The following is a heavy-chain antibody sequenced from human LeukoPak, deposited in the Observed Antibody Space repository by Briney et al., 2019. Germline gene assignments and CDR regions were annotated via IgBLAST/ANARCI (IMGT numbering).Heavy chain of an antibody. CDR1: GFTFSSYA. CDR3: AKGGGSYGSGSYYYFDY. CDR2: ISGSGGST. V-gene: IGHV3-23*01. D-gene: IGHD3-10*01. Sequence: GGSLRLSCAASGFTFSSYAMSWVRQAPGKGLEWVSAISGSGGSTYYADSVKGRFTISRDNSKNTLYLQRNSLRAEDTAVYYCAKGGGSYGSGSYYYFDYWGQGTLVTVSS. J-gene: IGHJ4*02.